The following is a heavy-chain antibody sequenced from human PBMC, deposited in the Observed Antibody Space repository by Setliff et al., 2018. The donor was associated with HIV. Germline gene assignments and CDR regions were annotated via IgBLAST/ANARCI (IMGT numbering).Heavy chain of an antibody. CDR1: GLTFSRFA. D-gene: IGHD5-18*01. V-gene: IGHV3-33*08. CDR2: IWYDGTNK. Sequence: GGSLRLSCAASGLTFSRFAMHWVRQAPGGGLEWVAVIWYDGTNKYYADSVKGRFTISRDNSKNTLYLEMASLRVEDTAVYYCAREELSAFSYGDRYWYFSLWGRGTLVTVSS. J-gene: IGHJ2*01. CDR3: AREELSAFSYGDRYWYFSL.